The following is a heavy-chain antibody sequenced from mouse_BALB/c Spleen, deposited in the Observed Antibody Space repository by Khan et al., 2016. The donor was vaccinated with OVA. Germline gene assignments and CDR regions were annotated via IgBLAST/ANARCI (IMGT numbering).Heavy chain of an antibody. D-gene: IGHD2-14*01. J-gene: IGHJ3*01. V-gene: IGHV2-2*01. Sequence: VQLKQSGPGLVQPSQSLSITCTVSGFSLTTYGIHWIRQSPGKGLEWLGVIRSGGSTDYNAAFISRLNITKDNSKSQVFFKMNSLQADDTAIYYCARNSYMYDFTYWGQGTLVTVSA. CDR2: IRSGGST. CDR1: GFSLTTYG. CDR3: ARNSYMYDFTY.